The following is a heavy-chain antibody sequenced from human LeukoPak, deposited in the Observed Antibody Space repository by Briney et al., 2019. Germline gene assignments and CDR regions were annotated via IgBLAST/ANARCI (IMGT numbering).Heavy chain of an antibody. D-gene: IGHD3-10*01. CDR1: GGSISSSSYY. CDR2: IYYSGST. J-gene: IGHJ4*02. V-gene: IGHV4-39*01. Sequence: PSETLSLTCTVSGGSISSSSYYWGWIRQPPGKGLEWIGSIYYSGSTYYNPSLKSRVTISVDTSKNQFSLKLSSVTAADTAVYYCAGVDYGSGSYDYWGQGTLVTVSS. CDR3: AGVDYGSGSYDY.